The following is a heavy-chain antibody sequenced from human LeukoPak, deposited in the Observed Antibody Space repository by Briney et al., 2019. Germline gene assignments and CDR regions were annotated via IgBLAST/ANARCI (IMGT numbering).Heavy chain of an antibody. CDR2: ISISGGTT. CDR3: AKTMGLKDY. Sequence: PGGSLRLSCVASGFSFSNSDMSWVRQAPGKGLEWVSTISISGGTTYYADSVKGRFTISRDNSKNTLYLQMNSLRAEDTAVYYCAKTMGLKDYWGQGTLVTVSS. D-gene: IGHD2-8*01. J-gene: IGHJ4*02. CDR1: GFSFSNSD. V-gene: IGHV3-23*01.